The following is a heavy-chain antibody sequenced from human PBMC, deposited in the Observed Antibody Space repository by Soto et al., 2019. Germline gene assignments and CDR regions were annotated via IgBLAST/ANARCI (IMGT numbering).Heavy chain of an antibody. Sequence: PSETLSLTCTVSGGSISSYYLSWIRQPPGKGLEWIGYIYYSGSTNYNPSLKSRVTISVDTSKNQFSLKLSSVTAADTAVYYCAIYDSSGSRGFQHWGQGTLVTVS. D-gene: IGHD3-22*01. V-gene: IGHV4-59*12. CDR2: IYYSGST. J-gene: IGHJ1*01. CDR3: AIYDSSGSRGFQH. CDR1: GGSISSYY.